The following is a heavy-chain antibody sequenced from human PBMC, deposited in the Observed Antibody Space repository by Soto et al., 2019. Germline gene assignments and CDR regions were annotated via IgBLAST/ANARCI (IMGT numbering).Heavy chain of an antibody. CDR2: IYHSGST. J-gene: IGHJ6*02. Sequence: PSEILSLTCAVSGGSISSSNWWSWVRQPPGKGLEWIGEIYHSGSTNYNPSLKSRVTISVDKSKNQFSLKLSSVTAADTAVYYCASQGRDYYYYGMDVWGQGTTVTVSS. V-gene: IGHV4-4*02. CDR1: GGSISSSNW. CDR3: ASQGRDYYYYGMDV.